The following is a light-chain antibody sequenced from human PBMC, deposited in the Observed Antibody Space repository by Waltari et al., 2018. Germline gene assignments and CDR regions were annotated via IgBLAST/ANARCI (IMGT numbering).Light chain of an antibody. J-gene: IGKJ4*02. CDR3: QQRGNWPLT. CDR2: DAS. V-gene: IGKV3-11*01. CDR1: QRLSNS. Sequence: DIVSSQSPPPPSLSPGERAPLSCRASQRLSNSLAWYQQKPGQAPRLLIYDASNRATGIPARFSGGGSGTDFTLTISSLEPEDFAVYYCQQRGNWPLTFGGGTKVEVK.